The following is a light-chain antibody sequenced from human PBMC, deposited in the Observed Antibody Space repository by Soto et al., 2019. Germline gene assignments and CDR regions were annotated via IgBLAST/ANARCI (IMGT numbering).Light chain of an antibody. Sequence: DIQMTQSPSTLSGSVGDRVTITCRASQTISSWLAWYQQKPGKAPKLLIYKASTLKSGVPSRFSGSGSGTDFTLTISSLQPDDFATYYCQQYADYTTFGQGTKVDIK. CDR3: QQYADYTT. CDR1: QTISSW. CDR2: KAS. V-gene: IGKV1-5*03. J-gene: IGKJ1*01.